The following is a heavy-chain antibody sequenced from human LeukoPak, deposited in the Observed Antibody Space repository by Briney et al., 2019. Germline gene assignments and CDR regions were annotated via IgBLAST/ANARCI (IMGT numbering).Heavy chain of an antibody. CDR2: INWNGGST. J-gene: IGHJ4*02. D-gene: IGHD4-23*01. CDR1: GFSFDDYG. V-gene: IGHV3-20*04. CDR3: ARGLQGGNSADC. Sequence: GSLRLSCAASGFSFDDYGMSWVRQAPGKGLEWVSGINWNGGSTGYADSVKGRFTISRDNAKNSLYLQMNSLRAEDTALYYCARGLQGGNSADCWGQGTLVTVSS.